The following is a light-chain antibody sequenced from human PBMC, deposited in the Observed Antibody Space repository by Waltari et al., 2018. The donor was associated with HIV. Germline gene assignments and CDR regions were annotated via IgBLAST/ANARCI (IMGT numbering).Light chain of an antibody. CDR2: KAT. J-gene: IGLJ1*01. CDR1: GWQKQF. Sequence: SYELTQSPSVQVSPGKTARTTCPGEGWQKQFAYWYQQRPGQAPVLVIYKATERPSGIPERFSGSSSGTTVTLTISGVQAEDEADYYFHSADSSGNYVYVFGTGTKVTVL. CDR3: HSADSSGNYVYV. V-gene: IGLV3-25*03.